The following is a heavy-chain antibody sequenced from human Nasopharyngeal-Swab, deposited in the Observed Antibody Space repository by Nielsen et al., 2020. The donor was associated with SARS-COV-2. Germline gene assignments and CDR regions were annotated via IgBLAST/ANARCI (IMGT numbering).Heavy chain of an antibody. CDR3: ARLGWLQLPDDY. CDR2: INHSGST. D-gene: IGHD5-24*01. Sequence: SETLSLTCAVYGGSFSGYYWSWIRQLPGKGLEWIGEINHSGSTNYNPSLKSRVTISVDTSKNQFSLKLSSVTAADTAVYYCARLGWLQLPDDYWGLGTLVTVSS. CDR1: GGSFSGYY. J-gene: IGHJ4*02. V-gene: IGHV4-34*01.